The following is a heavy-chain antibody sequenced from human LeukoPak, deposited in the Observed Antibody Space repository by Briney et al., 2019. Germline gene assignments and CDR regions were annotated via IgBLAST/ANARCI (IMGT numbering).Heavy chain of an antibody. D-gene: IGHD5/OR15-5a*01. CDR1: GYIFTSYY. CDR2: INPSGGTT. CDR3: ARDLRGDTCFDY. V-gene: IGHV1-46*01. J-gene: IGHJ4*02. Sequence: VSVKISCKASGYIFTSYYIHWVRGAPGQGLEWMGIINPSGGTTNYAQKLQGRITMTSDTSTSTVYMELSSLRSEDTAVYYCARDLRGDTCFDYWGQGTLVTVSS.